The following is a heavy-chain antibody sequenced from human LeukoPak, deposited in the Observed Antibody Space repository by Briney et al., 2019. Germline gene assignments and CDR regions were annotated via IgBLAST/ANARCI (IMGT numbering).Heavy chain of an antibody. D-gene: IGHD2/OR15-2a*01. V-gene: IGHV3-23*01. Sequence: PGGSLRLSCAASGFIFSSYAMSWVRQAPGKGLEWVSGISGSGTSTYYADSVKGRFTTSRDNSKNTLYMQMNSLRAEDRAIYYCAKDRAESGLDYWGQGTLATVSS. CDR3: AKDRAESGLDY. CDR1: GFIFSSYA. CDR2: ISGSGTST. J-gene: IGHJ4*02.